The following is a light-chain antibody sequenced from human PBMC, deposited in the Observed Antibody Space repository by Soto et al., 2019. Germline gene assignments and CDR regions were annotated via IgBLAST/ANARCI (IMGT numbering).Light chain of an antibody. Sequence: DIQMAQSPSTPSASVGDRVTITCRASQSISTYLAWYQQKAGKAPKLLIYGASNLESGVPSRFSGSGSGTEFTLTISSLQPDDFATYYCQSYNTARPTFGQGTRLEIK. CDR1: QSISTY. V-gene: IGKV1-5*01. CDR3: QSYNTARPT. J-gene: IGKJ5*01. CDR2: GAS.